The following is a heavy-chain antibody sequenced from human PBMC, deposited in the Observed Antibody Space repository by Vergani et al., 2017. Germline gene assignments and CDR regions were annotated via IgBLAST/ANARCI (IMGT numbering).Heavy chain of an antibody. CDR2: IYYSGST. CDR3: ARHVRSGYDAKGAFDI. D-gene: IGHD5-12*01. CDR1: GGSISSSSYY. J-gene: IGHJ3*02. Sequence: QLQLQESGPGLVKPSETLSLTCTVSGGSISSSSYYWGWIRQPPGKGLEWIGSIYYSGSTYYNPSLKSRVTISVDTSKNQFSLKLSSVTAADTAVYYCARHVRSGYDAKGAFDIWGQGTMVTVSS. V-gene: IGHV4-39*01.